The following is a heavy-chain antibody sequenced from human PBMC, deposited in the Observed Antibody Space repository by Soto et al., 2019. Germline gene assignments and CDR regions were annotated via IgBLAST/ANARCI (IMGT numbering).Heavy chain of an antibody. CDR3: ARVDYDILGLDV. D-gene: IGHD3-22*01. Sequence: QVQLQESGPGLVKPSQTLSLTCTVSGGSISSGGYSWSWIRQHPGKGLEWIGYIYYSGSTYYNPSLKSRVTISVDTPKNQFSLKLSSVTAADTAVYYCARVDYDILGLDVWGQGTTVTVSS. CDR1: GGSISSGGYS. V-gene: IGHV4-31*03. CDR2: IYYSGST. J-gene: IGHJ6*02.